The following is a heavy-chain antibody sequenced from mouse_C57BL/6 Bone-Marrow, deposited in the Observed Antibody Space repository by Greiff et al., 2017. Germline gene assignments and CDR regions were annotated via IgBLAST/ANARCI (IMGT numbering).Heavy chain of an antibody. V-gene: IGHV7-1*01. CDR2: SRNKANDYTT. CDR3: ARAELGYFDY. CDR1: GFTFSDFY. J-gene: IGHJ2*01. D-gene: IGHD4-1*01. Sequence: EVKLQESGGGLVQSGRSLRLSCATSGFTFSDFYMEWVRQAPGKGLEWIAASRNKANDYTTEYSASVKGRFIVSRDTSQSILYLQMNALRAEDTAIYYCARAELGYFDYWGQGTTLTVSS.